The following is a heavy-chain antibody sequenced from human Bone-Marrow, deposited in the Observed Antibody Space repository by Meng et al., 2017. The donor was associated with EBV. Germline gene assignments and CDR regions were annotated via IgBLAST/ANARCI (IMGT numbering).Heavy chain of an antibody. CDR1: GASISSTTYY. CDR3: ATSYGYTSTY. CDR2: MSYSSRTT. D-gene: IGHD5-18*01. V-gene: IGHV4-39*07. Sequence: HLRLQESGPGLVTPSETLSLTCSVSGASISSTTYYWGWSRQSPGKGLEWIGSMSYSSRTTSYNASLKTRVSISIDSSKNQFSLRLQSVTAADTAVYYCATSYGYTSTYWGPGTLVTVSS. J-gene: IGHJ4*02.